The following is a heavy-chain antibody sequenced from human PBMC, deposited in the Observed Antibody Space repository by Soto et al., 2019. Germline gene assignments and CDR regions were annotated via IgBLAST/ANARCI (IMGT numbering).Heavy chain of an antibody. CDR1: GYTFTNYE. J-gene: IGHJ4*02. D-gene: IGHD5-12*01. CDR3: ARDRRDGYNTFDY. Sequence: ASAKVSCKASGYTFTNYEMYWVLQAPGQGLEWMGIISPSDDSTTYAQKFQGRVTMTRDTSTSTVYMELSSLRSEDTAVYYCARDRRDGYNTFDYWGQGTLVTVSS. V-gene: IGHV1-46*01. CDR2: ISPSDDST.